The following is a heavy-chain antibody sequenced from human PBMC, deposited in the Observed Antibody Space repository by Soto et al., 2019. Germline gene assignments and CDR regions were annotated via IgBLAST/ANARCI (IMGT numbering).Heavy chain of an antibody. CDR2: IIPILGIP. J-gene: IGHJ1*01. Sequence: QVQLVQSGAEVKKPGSSVKVSCQASGGTFNSYTITWVRQAPGQGLEWMGRIIPILGIPKYAKTFQGRVTITADKSTSTVYLELSSLKSEDTAGYYCARRPAVSSNHRHPAESFQNWCHGTLATVSS. CDR3: ARRPAVSSNHRHPAESFQN. CDR1: GGTFNSYT. D-gene: IGHD2-2*01. V-gene: IGHV1-69*02.